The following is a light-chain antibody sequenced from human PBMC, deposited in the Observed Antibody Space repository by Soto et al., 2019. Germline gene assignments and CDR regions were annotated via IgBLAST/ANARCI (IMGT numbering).Light chain of an antibody. CDR1: QDINNY. Sequence: DIQMTQSPSSLSASVGERVTITCQASQDINNYLNWYHQKPGKAPKLLIYGASNLETGVPSRFSGSGYGTHFTFTITSLQTEDFATYYCQQYDSLAQCTFGGGTKVEIE. J-gene: IGKJ4*01. CDR3: QQYDSLAQCT. V-gene: IGKV1-33*01. CDR2: GAS.